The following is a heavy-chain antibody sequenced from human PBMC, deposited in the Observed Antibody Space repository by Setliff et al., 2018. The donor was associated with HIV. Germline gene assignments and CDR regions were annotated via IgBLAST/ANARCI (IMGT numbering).Heavy chain of an antibody. CDR2: INTNTGNP. D-gene: IGHD3-3*01. J-gene: IGHJ2*01. V-gene: IGHV7-4-1*02. CDR1: GYSFADYA. CDR3: ARGGTHYDFWSGYRLGYFDL. Sequence: ASVKVSCKASGYSFADYAMNWVRQAPRQGLEWMGYINTNTGNPTYAQGFTGRFVFSFDTSVTTAYLQITGPRTEDTAVYFCARGGTHYDFWSGYRLGYFDLWGRGTLVTVSS.